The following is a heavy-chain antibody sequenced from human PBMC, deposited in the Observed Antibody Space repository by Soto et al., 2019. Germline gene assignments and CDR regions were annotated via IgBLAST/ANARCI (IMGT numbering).Heavy chain of an antibody. CDR2: ISPYNGNT. V-gene: IGHV1-18*01. D-gene: IGHD3-10*01. J-gene: IGHJ6*02. Sequence: GASVKVSCKSSGYTFTTYAISWVRQAPGQGLEWMGWISPYNGNTNYAQKLQGRVTMTTDTSTSTAYMELRSLRSDDTAKYFCARSQHISMVRMDVWGQGTTDTVSS. CDR1: GYTFTTYA. CDR3: ARSQHISMVRMDV.